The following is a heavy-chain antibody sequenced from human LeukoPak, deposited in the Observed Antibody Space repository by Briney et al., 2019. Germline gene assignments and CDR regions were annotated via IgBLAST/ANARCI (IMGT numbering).Heavy chain of an antibody. Sequence: PGLSLRLSCADSGFTVSSNYMRWVRQAPGKGLEWVSVIYSGGSTHYADSVKGRFTISRDNSKNTLYLQMNSLRAEDTAVYYCARDRLHYDSLTGYPADWGQGTLVTVSS. D-gene: IGHD3-9*01. CDR1: GFTVSSNY. CDR3: ARDRLHYDSLTGYPAD. J-gene: IGHJ4*02. CDR2: IYSGGST. V-gene: IGHV3-66*01.